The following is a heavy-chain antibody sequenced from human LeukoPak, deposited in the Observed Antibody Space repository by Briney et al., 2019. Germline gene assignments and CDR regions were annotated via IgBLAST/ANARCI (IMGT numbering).Heavy chain of an antibody. V-gene: IGHV3-30*02. Sequence: PGGSLRLSCAASKFTFSSYGMHWVRQAPGNGLEWVAFIRYDGSDKYYAESVKGRFTISRDNSKNTLYLQMNSLRAEDTAVYYCAREYDSSGYSFDYWGQGTLVTVSS. J-gene: IGHJ4*02. CDR2: IRYDGSDK. CDR3: AREYDSSGYSFDY. CDR1: KFTFSSYG. D-gene: IGHD3-22*01.